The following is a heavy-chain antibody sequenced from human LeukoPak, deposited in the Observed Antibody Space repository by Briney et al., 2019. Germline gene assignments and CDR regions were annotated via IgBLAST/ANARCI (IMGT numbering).Heavy chain of an antibody. Sequence: GGSLRLSCAASGFTFNTYEMNWVRQAPGKGLEWLSYITGSGSTKYYADSVRGRFTISRDNSKNSLYLQINSLRAEDTAVYYCARLLDISDHWGQGTLVTVSS. J-gene: IGHJ4*02. CDR1: GFTFNTYE. CDR3: ARLLDISDH. D-gene: IGHD3-22*01. CDR2: ITGSGSTK. V-gene: IGHV3-48*03.